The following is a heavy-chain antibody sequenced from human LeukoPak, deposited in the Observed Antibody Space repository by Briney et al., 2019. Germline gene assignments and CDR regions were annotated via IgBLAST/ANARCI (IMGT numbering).Heavy chain of an antibody. D-gene: IGHD1-26*01. V-gene: IGHV3-23*01. J-gene: IGHJ4*02. CDR3: AKVHSFSLEQYYFDY. CDR2: IIGNGGTK. Sequence: QPGGSLRLSCEASGFIFSSNAMNWVRQAPGKGLEWVALIIGNGGTKYYADSVKGRFTISRDNYKEILYLQMNSLRVEDTAVYYCAKVHSFSLEQYYFDYWGQGALVTVSS. CDR1: GFIFSSNA.